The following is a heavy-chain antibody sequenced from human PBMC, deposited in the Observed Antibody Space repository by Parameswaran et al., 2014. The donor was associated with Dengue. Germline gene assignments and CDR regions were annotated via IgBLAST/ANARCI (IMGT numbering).Heavy chain of an antibody. CDR2: TYYRSKWYH. V-gene: IGHV6-1*01. CDR3: ARDLGVLYGMDV. D-gene: IGHD3-3*01. Sequence: WIRQSPSRGLEWLGRTYYRSKWYHDYAVSVRSRIIINADTSKNQFSLQLNSVTPEDTAVYYCARDLGVLYGMDVWGQGTTVTVSS. J-gene: IGHJ6*02.